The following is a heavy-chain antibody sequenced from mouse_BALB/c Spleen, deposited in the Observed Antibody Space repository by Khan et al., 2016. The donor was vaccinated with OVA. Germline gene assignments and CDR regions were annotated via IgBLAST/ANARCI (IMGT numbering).Heavy chain of an antibody. CDR3: GRDGAYYKNDGWFDY. CDR1: GYTFTSYT. Sequence: QVQLKQSGAELARPGASVKMSCKASGYTFTSYTIHWIKLRPGQGLEWIGYINPSNGYTNYNQKFKDKATFTADKSSTTAYMQLSSLTSDDSAAYDCGRDGAYYKNDGWFDYRGQGTLVTVSA. CDR2: INPSNGYT. V-gene: IGHV1-4*01. D-gene: IGHD2-14*01. J-gene: IGHJ3*01.